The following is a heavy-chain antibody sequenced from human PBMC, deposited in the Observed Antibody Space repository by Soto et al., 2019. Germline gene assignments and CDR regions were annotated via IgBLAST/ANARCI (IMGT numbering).Heavy chain of an antibody. CDR2: IIPIFGTA. D-gene: IGHD2-2*01. CDR1: GDTFYNYA. V-gene: IGHV1-69*12. J-gene: IGHJ4*02. CDR3: ARSAQDIILVPTAIGSLDY. Sequence: QVQLVQSGAEVKKPGSSVKVSCKDSGDTFYNYAISWVRQAPGQGLEWMGGIIPIFGTANYAQKFQGRVTITAYESTSTAYMEMRSLRSDDTAVYYCARSAQDIILVPTAIGSLDYWGQGTLVTVSS.